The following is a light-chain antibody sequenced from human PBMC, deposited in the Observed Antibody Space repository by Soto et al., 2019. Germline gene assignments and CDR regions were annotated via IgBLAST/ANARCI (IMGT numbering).Light chain of an antibody. J-gene: IGKJ2*01. CDR2: AAS. CDR1: QSISRY. CDR3: QQSYSTLMYT. V-gene: IGKV1-39*01. Sequence: DIQMTQAPSSLSASVGDRVTITCRASQSISRYLNWYQQKTGKAPKLLIYAASSLQSGVPSRFSGSGSGTDFTLNIRSLQPEDFATYYCQQSYSTLMYTFGQGTNVDI.